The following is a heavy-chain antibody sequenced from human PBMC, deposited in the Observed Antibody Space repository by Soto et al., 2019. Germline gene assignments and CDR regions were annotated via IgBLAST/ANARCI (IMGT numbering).Heavy chain of an antibody. D-gene: IGHD3-10*01. J-gene: IGHJ6*02. Sequence: ASVKVSCKASGYTFTSYGISWVRQAPGQGLEWMGWISAYNGNTNYAQKLQGRVTMTTDTSTSTAYMELRSLRSDDTAVYYCASATMVRGVPPYYGMDVWGQGTTVTVS. CDR2: ISAYNGNT. CDR3: ASATMVRGVPPYYGMDV. CDR1: GYTFTSYG. V-gene: IGHV1-18*01.